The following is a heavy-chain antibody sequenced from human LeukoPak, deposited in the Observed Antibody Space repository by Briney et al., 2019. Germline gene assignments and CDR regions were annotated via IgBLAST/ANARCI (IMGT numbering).Heavy chain of an antibody. CDR2: VFYRGTS. D-gene: IGHD1-26*01. J-gene: IGHJ4*02. V-gene: IGHV4-59*08. Sequence: SETLSLTCSVSGGSMTNFYWGWIRQPPGKGMQWIGYVFYRGTSNHNPSLEKRVTISVDTSKNQFSLELSFVTAADTAVYYCARLSGAYWTFDCWGQGTLVTVSS. CDR3: ARLSGAYWTFDC. CDR1: GGSMTNFY.